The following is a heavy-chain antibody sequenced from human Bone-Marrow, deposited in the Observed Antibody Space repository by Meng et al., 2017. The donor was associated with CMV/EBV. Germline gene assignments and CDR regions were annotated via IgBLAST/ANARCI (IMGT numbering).Heavy chain of an antibody. V-gene: IGHV3-30*02. CDR1: GFTFSNYG. CDR3: AKDGGGGGSIFFDD. J-gene: IGHJ4*02. Sequence: GGSLRLSCAASGFTFSNYGMHWVRQAPGKGLEWVAFIRYDGTNKYYADSVKGRFTISRDNSKNTLYLQMNSLRAEDTAVYYCAKDGGGGGSIFFDDWGQGTLVTVSS. D-gene: IGHD2-15*01. CDR2: IRYDGTNK.